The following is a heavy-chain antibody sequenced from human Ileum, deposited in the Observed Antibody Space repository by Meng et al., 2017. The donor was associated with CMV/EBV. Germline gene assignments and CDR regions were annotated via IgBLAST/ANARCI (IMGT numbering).Heavy chain of an antibody. V-gene: IGHV4-59*01. D-gene: IGHD3-16*01. Sequence: GSLRLSCAASGFTFSSYWMSWIRQAPGKGLEWLGYIYDSGNTNYNPSLKGRVTISSDMSKKQFSLKLTSVTAADTAVYYCARGGAVGTLIVPVGITIFDYWGQGTLVTVSS. CDR1: GFTFSSYW. CDR2: IYDSGNT. J-gene: IGHJ4*02. CDR3: ARGGAVGTLIVPVGITIFDY.